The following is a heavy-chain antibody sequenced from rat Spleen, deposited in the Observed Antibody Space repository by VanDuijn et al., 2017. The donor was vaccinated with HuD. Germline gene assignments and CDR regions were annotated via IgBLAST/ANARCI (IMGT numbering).Heavy chain of an antibody. Sequence: EVQLQESGPGLVRPSQSLSLTCSVTDYSITSSYGWSWIRKFPGNKLEWMGYINSAGSTNYNPPLKSQISITRDTSKNQFFLQLTSVIIEDTATYYCAKTTVAYYYVMDAWGQGVMVTVSS. J-gene: IGHJ2*01. CDR1: DYSITSSYG. CDR2: INSAGST. CDR3: AKTTVAYYYVMDA. V-gene: IGHV3-3*01. D-gene: IGHD1-12*01.